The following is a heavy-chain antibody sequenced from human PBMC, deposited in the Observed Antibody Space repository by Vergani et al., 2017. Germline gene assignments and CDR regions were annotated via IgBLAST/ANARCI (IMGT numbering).Heavy chain of an antibody. J-gene: IGHJ6*03. CDR1: GGTFSSYA. Sequence: QVQLVQSGAEVKKPGSSVKVSCKASGGTFSSYAISWVRQAPGQGLEWMGGIIPIFGTANYAQKFQGRVTITADESTSTAYMELISLRSEDTAVYYCARGPSQGYGDYIFDYYMDVWGKGTTVTVSS. D-gene: IGHD4-17*01. V-gene: IGHV1-69*01. CDR3: ARGPSQGYGDYIFDYYMDV. CDR2: IIPIFGTA.